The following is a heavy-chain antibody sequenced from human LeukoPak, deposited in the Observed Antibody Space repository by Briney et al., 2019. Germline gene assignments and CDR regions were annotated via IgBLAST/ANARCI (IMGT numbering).Heavy chain of an antibody. J-gene: IGHJ6*03. D-gene: IGHD2-15*01. V-gene: IGHV3-30*02. CDR2: IRYDGSNK. CDR1: GFTFSSYG. Sequence: QPGGSLRLSCAASGFTFSSYGMHWVRQAPGKGLEWVAFIRYDGSNKYYADSVKGRFTISRDNSKNTLYLQMNGLRAEDTAVYYCAKGGSLGYCSGGSCSEGNYYYYMDVWGKGTTVTVSS. CDR3: AKGGSLGYCSGGSCSEGNYYYYMDV.